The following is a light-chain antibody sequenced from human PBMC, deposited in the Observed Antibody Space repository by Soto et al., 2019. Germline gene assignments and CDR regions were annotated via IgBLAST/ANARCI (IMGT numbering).Light chain of an antibody. CDR3: CSFAGSSTYV. Sequence: QSVLTQPASVSGSPGQSITISCTGTSSDVGTYTLVSWYQQHPDKAPKLMIYETSKRPSGVSNRFSGSKSGNTASLTISGLQAEDEADYYCCSFAGSSTYVFGTGTNVTVL. CDR1: SSDVGTYTL. V-gene: IGLV2-23*01. CDR2: ETS. J-gene: IGLJ1*01.